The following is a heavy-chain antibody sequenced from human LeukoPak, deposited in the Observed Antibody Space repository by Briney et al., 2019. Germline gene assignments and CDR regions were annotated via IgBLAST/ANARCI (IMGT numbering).Heavy chain of an antibody. D-gene: IGHD2-15*01. J-gene: IGHJ4*02. Sequence: SETLSLTCTVSGGSMNSYYWTWIRQPPGKGLEWIGSIYYTGITTYNLSLQSRVTLSVDTSKNQFSLRLTSVTAADSAVYYCAGSPEYCSGGNCYRFDHWGQGTLVTVSS. CDR1: GGSMNSYY. V-gene: IGHV4-59*08. CDR3: AGSPEYCSGGNCYRFDH. CDR2: IYYTGIT.